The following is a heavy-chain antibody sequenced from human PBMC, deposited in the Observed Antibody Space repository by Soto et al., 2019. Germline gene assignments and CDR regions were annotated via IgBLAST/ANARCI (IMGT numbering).Heavy chain of an antibody. D-gene: IGHD1-26*01. Sequence: SLTCTVSGGSTSSSSYQWVWIRQPPGKGLEWIGNVYYKGNTYYKASLKSRVTISVDTSNNQFSLKVKSVTAADTAVYYCARLSGSYNDRYFDYWGQGTLVTVSS. CDR2: VYYKGNT. V-gene: IGHV4-39*01. CDR1: GGSTSSSSYQ. J-gene: IGHJ4*02. CDR3: ARLSGSYNDRYFDY.